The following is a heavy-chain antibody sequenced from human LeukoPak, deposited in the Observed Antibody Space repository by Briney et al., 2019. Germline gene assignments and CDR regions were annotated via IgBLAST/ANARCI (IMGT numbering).Heavy chain of an antibody. J-gene: IGHJ6*03. CDR3: ARVSWLVAGTGWDYYYYMDV. CDR2: IYYSGST. V-gene: IGHV4-61*01. D-gene: IGHD6-19*01. Sequence: PSETLSLTCTVSGGSISSGSYYWSWIRQPPGKGLEWIGYIYYSGSTNYNPSLKSRVTISVDTSKNQFSLKLSSVTAADTAAYYCARVSWLVAGTGWDYYYYMDVWGKGTTVTISS. CDR1: GGSISSGSYY.